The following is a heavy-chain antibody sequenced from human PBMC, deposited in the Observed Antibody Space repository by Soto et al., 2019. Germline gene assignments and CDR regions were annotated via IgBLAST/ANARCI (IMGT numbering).Heavy chain of an antibody. D-gene: IGHD3-9*01. CDR1: GGSFGNYY. V-gene: IGHV4-34*01. CDR3: APVRNFDKLFSL. Sequence: PSETLSLTCAVYGGSFGNYYWSWIRQPPGKGLEWIGEINQGGSTTYNPSLKSRVTMSLDTSKNQYFLRLNSVTAADTAVYYCAPVRNFDKLFSLWGQGTPVTV. CDR2: INQGGST. J-gene: IGHJ4*02.